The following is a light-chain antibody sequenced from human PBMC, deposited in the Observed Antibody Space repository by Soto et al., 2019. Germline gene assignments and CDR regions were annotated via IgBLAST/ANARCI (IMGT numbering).Light chain of an antibody. J-gene: IGLJ3*02. V-gene: IGLV1-40*01. CDR1: NSDIGAGYD. CDR3: QSYENTLVV. Sequence: QSVLTQPPSVSGAPGQTVTISCTGSNSDIGAGYDLHWYKQLPGKAPTLLIYGYRNRPSGVPDRFSGSKSGTSASLAIAGLQVDDEADYYCQSYENTLVVFGGGTKLTVL. CDR2: GYR.